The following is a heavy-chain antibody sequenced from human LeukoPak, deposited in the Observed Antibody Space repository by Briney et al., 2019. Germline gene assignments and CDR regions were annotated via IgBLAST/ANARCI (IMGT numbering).Heavy chain of an antibody. Sequence: ASVKVSCKASGYTFTGYYMHWVRQAPGQGLEWMGWINPNSGGTNYAQKFQGRVTMTRDTSISTAYMELSRLRSDDTAVYYCAREGVAAAHYFDYWGQGTLVTVSS. CDR3: AREGVAAAHYFDY. CDR2: INPNSGGT. CDR1: GYTFTGYY. J-gene: IGHJ4*02. V-gene: IGHV1-2*02. D-gene: IGHD6-13*01.